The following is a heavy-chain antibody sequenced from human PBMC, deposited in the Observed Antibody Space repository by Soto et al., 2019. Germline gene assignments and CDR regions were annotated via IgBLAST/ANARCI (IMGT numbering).Heavy chain of an antibody. V-gene: IGHV1-69*19. J-gene: IGHJ4*02. CDR3: AMEVQFHTPAFVY. CDR1: GGTFNTYA. CDR2: ISPMFGAA. D-gene: IGHD3-3*01. Sequence: QVQLVQSGAEMKKPGSSVKVSCQSSGGTFNTYAMNWVRQAPGQGPEWMGDISPMFGAANYAPKFQGRVTLTADQSASTSYMQLSSLTSEDTALDFCAMEVQFHTPAFVYCGQGTLVTVSS.